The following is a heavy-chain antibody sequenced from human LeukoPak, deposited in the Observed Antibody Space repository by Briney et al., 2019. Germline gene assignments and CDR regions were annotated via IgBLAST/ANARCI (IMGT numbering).Heavy chain of an antibody. Sequence: SETLSLTCTVSGGSISSYYWSWIRQPPGKGLEWIGYIYYSGSTNYNPSLKSRVTISVDTSKNQFSLKLSSVTAADTAVYYCASCEYSSSYYFDYWGQGTLVIVSS. CDR1: GGSISSYY. CDR3: ASCEYSSSYYFDY. D-gene: IGHD6-6*01. CDR2: IYYSGST. J-gene: IGHJ4*02. V-gene: IGHV4-59*01.